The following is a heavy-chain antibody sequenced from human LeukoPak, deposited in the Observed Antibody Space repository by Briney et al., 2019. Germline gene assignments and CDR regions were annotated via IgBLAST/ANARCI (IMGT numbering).Heavy chain of an antibody. CDR2: IYYSGST. Sequence: PSETLSLTCTVSGGSISSSSYYWGWIRQPPGKGLEWIGSIYYSGSTYYNPSLTSRVTISVDTSKNQFSLKLSSVTAADTAVYYCARDNGAYYLDYWGQGTLVTVSS. V-gene: IGHV4-39*01. J-gene: IGHJ4*02. CDR1: GGSISSSSYY. D-gene: IGHD2-8*01. CDR3: ARDNGAYYLDY.